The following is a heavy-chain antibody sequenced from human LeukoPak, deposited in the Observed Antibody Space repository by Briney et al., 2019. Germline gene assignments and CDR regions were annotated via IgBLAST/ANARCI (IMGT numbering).Heavy chain of an antibody. CDR3: ARGGLIVVKEKAFDI. CDR2: ISSSSSTI. Sequence: GGSLRLSCAASGFTFNSYSMNWVRQAPGKGLEWVSYISSSSSTIYYADSVKGRFTISRDNAKNSLYLQMNSLRAEDTAVYYCARGGLIVVKEKAFDIWGQGTMVTVSS. CDR1: GFTFNSYS. D-gene: IGHD3-22*01. J-gene: IGHJ3*02. V-gene: IGHV3-48*01.